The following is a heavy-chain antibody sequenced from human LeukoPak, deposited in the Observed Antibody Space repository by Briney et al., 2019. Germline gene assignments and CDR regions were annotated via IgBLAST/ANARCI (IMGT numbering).Heavy chain of an antibody. D-gene: IGHD5-24*01. CDR1: AFIFSSFC. V-gene: IGHV3-23*01. CDR3: TKDQEVATIGGYFDS. CDR2: ISGNGRDT. Sequence: PGGSLRLSCEGSAFIFSSFCMNWVRQVPGKGLEWVSSISGNGRDTYYAHSVKGRFTIPRDSPNNTWYLQRNSLLTDDTAVYYCTKDQEVATIGGYFDSWGQGALVTVSS. J-gene: IGHJ4*03.